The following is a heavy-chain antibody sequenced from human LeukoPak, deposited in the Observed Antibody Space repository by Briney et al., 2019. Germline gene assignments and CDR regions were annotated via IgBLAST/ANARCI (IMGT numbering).Heavy chain of an antibody. J-gene: IGHJ4*02. V-gene: IGHV1-69*13. CDR3: ATGRPTQAPLPFDY. CDR2: IIPIFGTA. D-gene: IGHD2-15*01. Sequence: VASVKVSCKASGGTFSSYAISWVRQAPGQGLEWMGGIIPIFGTANYAQKFQGRVTITADESTGTAYMELSSLRSEDTAVYYCATGRPTQAPLPFDYWGQGTLVTVSS. CDR1: GGTFSSYA.